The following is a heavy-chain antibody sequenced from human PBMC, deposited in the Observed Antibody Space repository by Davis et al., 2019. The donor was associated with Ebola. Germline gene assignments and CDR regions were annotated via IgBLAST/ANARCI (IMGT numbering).Heavy chain of an antibody. V-gene: IGHV3-23*01. J-gene: IGHJ4*02. CDR3: AKDEQWLAREVGVESELFDY. CDR2: ITGSGGST. D-gene: IGHD6-19*01. CDR1: GFTFSSYS. Sequence: GESLKISCAASGFTFSSYSMSWVRQAPGKGLEWVSAITGSGGSTSYADSVKGRFTISRDNSKNTLYLQMNSLRAEDTAVYYCAKDEQWLAREVGVESELFDYWGQGTLVTVSS.